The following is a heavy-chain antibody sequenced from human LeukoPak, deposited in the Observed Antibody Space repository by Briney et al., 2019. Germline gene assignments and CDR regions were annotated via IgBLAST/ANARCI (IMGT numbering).Heavy chain of an antibody. CDR3: AKDGEWLLANPYYFDY. V-gene: IGHV3-30*02. D-gene: IGHD5-12*01. J-gene: IGHJ4*02. CDR2: IRYHGSKK. CDR1: GFTFSSYG. Sequence: PGGSLRLSCAASGFTFSSYGMHWVRQAPGKGLEWVAFIRYHGSKKYYADSVKGRFTISRDNSKNTLYLQMNSLRAEDTAVYYCAKDGEWLLANPYYFDYWAQGTLDTVSS.